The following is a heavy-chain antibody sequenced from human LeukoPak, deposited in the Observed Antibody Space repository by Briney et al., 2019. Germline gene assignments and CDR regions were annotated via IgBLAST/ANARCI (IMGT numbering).Heavy chain of an antibody. V-gene: IGHV3-21*01. CDR1: GFTFSSYS. Sequence: PGGSLRLSCAASGFTFSSYSMNWVRQAPGKGLEWVSSISSSSSYIYYADSVKGRFTISRDNAKNPLYLQMNSLRAEDTAVYYCARDGVGALDYWGQGTLVTVSS. D-gene: IGHD1-26*01. CDR3: ARDGVGALDY. J-gene: IGHJ4*02. CDR2: ISSSSSYI.